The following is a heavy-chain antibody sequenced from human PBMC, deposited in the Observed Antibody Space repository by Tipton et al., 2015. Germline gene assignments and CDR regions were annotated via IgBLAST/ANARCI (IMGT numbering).Heavy chain of an antibody. Sequence: TLSLTCAVSGDSISSINWWSWIRQHPGKGLEWIGYIYYSGSTYFNPSLKSRITISIDTSKNQFSLKLNYVTAADTAVYYCARANYYDSSGYHNWFDPWGQGSLVTVSS. V-gene: IGHV4-31*11. D-gene: IGHD3-22*01. J-gene: IGHJ5*02. CDR3: ARANYYDSSGYHNWFDP. CDR1: GDSISSINW. CDR2: IYYSGST.